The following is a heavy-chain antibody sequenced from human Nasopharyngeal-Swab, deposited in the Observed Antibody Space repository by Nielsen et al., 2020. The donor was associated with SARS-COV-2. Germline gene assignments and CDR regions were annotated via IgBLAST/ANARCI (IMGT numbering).Heavy chain of an antibody. CDR3: ARASIDNNSPLDA. V-gene: IGHV4-34*01. J-gene: IGHJ5*02. Sequence: SETLSLTCAVYGGSFSGYYWSWIRQPPGKGLEWIGEINHSGSTNYNPSLMSRATISGDTSKNQFSLKLTSVTAADAAVYYCARASIDNNSPLDAWGPGTLVTVSS. CDR1: GGSFSGYY. CDR2: INHSGST. D-gene: IGHD2/OR15-2a*01.